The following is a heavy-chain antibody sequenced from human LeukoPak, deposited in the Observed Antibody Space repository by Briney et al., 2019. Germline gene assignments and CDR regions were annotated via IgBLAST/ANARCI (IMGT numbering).Heavy chain of an antibody. D-gene: IGHD6-13*01. V-gene: IGHV4-59*01. Sequence: SEALSLTCTVSGVSISSYYWSWIRQPPGKGLEWIGYIYSSGSTNYIPSLKSRVTISVDTSKNQCSLKLSSVTAADTAVFYCARSSTWYQGYFQLWGQGTLVTVSS. CDR1: GVSISSYY. CDR3: ARSSTWYQGYFQL. CDR2: IYSSGST. J-gene: IGHJ1*01.